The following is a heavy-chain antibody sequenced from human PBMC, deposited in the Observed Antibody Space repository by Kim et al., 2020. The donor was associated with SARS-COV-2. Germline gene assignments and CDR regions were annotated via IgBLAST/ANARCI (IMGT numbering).Heavy chain of an antibody. Sequence: GGSLRLSCAASGFTFSSYSMNWVRQAPGKGLEWVSSISSSSYIYYADSVKGRFTISRDNAKNSLYLQMNSLRAEDTAVYYCATNRDYGGNPTPIDYWGQGTLVTVSS. D-gene: IGHD4-17*01. CDR1: GFTFSSYS. J-gene: IGHJ4*02. V-gene: IGHV3-21*01. CDR3: ATNRDYGGNPTPIDY. CDR2: ISSSSYI.